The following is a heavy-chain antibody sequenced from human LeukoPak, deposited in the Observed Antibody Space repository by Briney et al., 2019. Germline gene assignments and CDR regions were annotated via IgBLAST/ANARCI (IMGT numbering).Heavy chain of an antibody. CDR2: INSDGSST. V-gene: IGHV3-74*01. J-gene: IGHJ4*02. D-gene: IGHD5-18*01. CDR1: GFTFSSYW. Sequence: PGGSLRLSCAASGFTFSSYWMHWVRQAPGKGLVWVSRINSDGSSTSYADSVKGRFTISRDNAKNTLYLQMNSLRAGDTAVYYCARAEYSYGSTGQDFDYWGQGTLVTVSS. CDR3: ARAEYSYGSTGQDFDY.